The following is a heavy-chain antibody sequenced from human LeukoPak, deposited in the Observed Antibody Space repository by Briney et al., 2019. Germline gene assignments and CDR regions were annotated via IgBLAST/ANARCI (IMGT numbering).Heavy chain of an antibody. Sequence: PGGSLRLSCAASGFTFSSYWMHWVRQTPGKGLVWVSRINSDGSSTSYADSVKGRFTISRDNAKNTLYLQMNSLRAEDTAVYYCARGAEYYDFWSGSTLYYFDYWGQGTLVTVSS. J-gene: IGHJ4*02. CDR3: ARGAEYYDFWSGSTLYYFDY. D-gene: IGHD3-3*01. CDR1: GFTFSSYW. CDR2: INSDGSST. V-gene: IGHV3-74*01.